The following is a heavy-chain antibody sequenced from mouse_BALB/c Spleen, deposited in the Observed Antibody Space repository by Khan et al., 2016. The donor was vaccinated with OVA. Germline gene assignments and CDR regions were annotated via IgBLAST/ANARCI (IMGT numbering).Heavy chain of an antibody. V-gene: IGHV9-3-1*01. CDR2: INTYTGAP. CDR1: GFTFTNYG. D-gene: IGHD2-2*01. J-gene: IGHJ4*01. Sequence: QLKQSGPELKKPGETVQISCKASGFTFTNYGMNWVKQAPGKGLKWMGWINTYTGAPTFADDFKGRFAFSLETSASTAYLQINSLKNEDTATYFCARVGYNGTMDCWGQGTSVTVSS. CDR3: ARVGYNGTMDC.